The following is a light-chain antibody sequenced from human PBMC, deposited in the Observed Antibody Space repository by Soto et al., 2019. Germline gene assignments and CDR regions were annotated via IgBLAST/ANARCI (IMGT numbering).Light chain of an antibody. V-gene: IGLV2-11*01. CDR1: SSDVGGYNY. CDR2: DVS. J-gene: IGLJ3*02. CDR3: CSYAGTSLWV. Sequence: QSALTQPRSVSGSPGQSVTISCTGTSSDVGGYNYVSWYQQHPGEAPKLVIYDVSKRPSGVPDRFSGSKSGNTASLTISGLQAEDEADYYCCSYAGTSLWVFGGGTKLTAL.